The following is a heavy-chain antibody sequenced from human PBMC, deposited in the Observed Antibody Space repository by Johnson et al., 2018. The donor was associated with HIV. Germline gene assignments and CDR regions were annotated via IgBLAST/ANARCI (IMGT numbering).Heavy chain of an antibody. Sequence: QLVESGGGVVQPGRSLRLSCAASGFTFSNAWMNWVRQAPGKGLEWVAVISYDGSNKYYADSVKGRFTISRDNSKNTLYLQMNSLRAEDTAVYYWARSNWAHFDALDTWGQGTMVTVSS. CDR3: ARSNWAHFDALDT. CDR2: ISYDGSNK. CDR1: GFTFSNAW. J-gene: IGHJ3*02. V-gene: IGHV3-30*03. D-gene: IGHD7-27*01.